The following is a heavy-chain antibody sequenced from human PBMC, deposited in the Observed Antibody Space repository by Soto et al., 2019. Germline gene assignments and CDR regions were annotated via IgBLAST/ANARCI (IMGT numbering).Heavy chain of an antibody. CDR1: GGSISSYY. D-gene: IGHD2-8*01. V-gene: IGHV4-59*01. CDR2: IYYSGST. Sequence: PSETLSLTCTVSGGSISSYYWSWIRQPPGKGLEWIGYIYYSGSTNYNPSLKSRVTISVDTSKNQFSLKLSSVTAADTAVYYCARIGYCTNGVCPFDYWGHGTRVTVSS. CDR3: ARIGYCTNGVCPFDY. J-gene: IGHJ4*01.